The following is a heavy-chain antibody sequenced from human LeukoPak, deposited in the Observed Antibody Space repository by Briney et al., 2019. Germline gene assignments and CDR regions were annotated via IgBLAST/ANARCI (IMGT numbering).Heavy chain of an antibody. CDR2: ISSSGSTI. CDR1: GFTFSNE. D-gene: IGHD3-9*01. V-gene: IGHV3-48*03. J-gene: IGHJ4*02. Sequence: GGSLRLSCAASGFTFSNEMNWVRQAPGKGLEWVSYISSSGSTIYYADSVKGRFTISRDNAKNSLYLQMNSLRAEDTAVYYCASLTYYDILTGPFDYWGQGTLVTVSS. CDR3: ASLTYYDILTGPFDY.